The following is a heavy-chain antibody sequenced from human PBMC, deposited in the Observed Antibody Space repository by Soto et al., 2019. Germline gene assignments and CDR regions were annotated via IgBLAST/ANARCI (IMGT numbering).Heavy chain of an antibody. CDR2: IYYSGST. CDR3: ARKITIFGVVIMRKTPNWFDP. Sequence: SETLSLTCTVSGGSISSGGYYWSWIRQHSGKGLEWIGYIYYSGSTYYNPSLKSRVTISVDTSKNQFSLKLSSVTAADTAVYYCARKITIFGVVIMRKTPNWFDPWGQGTLVTVSS. V-gene: IGHV4-31*03. D-gene: IGHD3-3*01. J-gene: IGHJ5*02. CDR1: GGSISSGGYY.